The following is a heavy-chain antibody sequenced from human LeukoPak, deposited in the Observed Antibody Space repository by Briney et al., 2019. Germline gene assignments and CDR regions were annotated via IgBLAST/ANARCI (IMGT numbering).Heavy chain of an antibody. CDR1: GFTFDDYA. Sequence: GRSLRLSCAASGFTFDDYAMHWVRQAPGKGLEWVSGISWNSGSIGYADSVKGRFTISRDNAKNSLYLQMNSLRAEDTALYYCAKDIGSYYGSGSYSYFDYWGQGTLVTVSS. CDR3: AKDIGSYYGSGSYSYFDY. V-gene: IGHV3-9*01. CDR2: ISWNSGSI. D-gene: IGHD3-10*01. J-gene: IGHJ4*02.